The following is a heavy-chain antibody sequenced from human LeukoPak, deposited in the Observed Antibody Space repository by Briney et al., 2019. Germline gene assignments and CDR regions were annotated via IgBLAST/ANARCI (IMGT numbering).Heavy chain of an antibody. CDR2: IYHSGST. V-gene: IGHV4-4*02. Sequence: SGTLSLTCAVSGGSISSSNWWSWVRQPPGKGLEWIGEIYHSGSTNYNPSLKSRVTISVDKSKNQFSLKLSPVTAADTAVYYCARVPSESGSAYYFDYWGQGTLVTVSS. CDR1: GGSISSSNW. CDR3: ARVPSESGSAYYFDY. J-gene: IGHJ4*02. D-gene: IGHD1-26*01.